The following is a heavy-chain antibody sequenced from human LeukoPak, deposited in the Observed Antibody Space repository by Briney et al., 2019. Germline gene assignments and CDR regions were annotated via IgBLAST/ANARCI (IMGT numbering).Heavy chain of an antibody. CDR1: GGSISSGDYY. Sequence: SETLSLTCTVSGGSISSGDYYWSWIRQPPGKGLEWIGYIYYSGSTYYNPSLESRVTISVDTSKNQFSLKLSSVTAADTAVYYCARAYYYDSSPFDYWGQGTLVTVSS. J-gene: IGHJ4*02. V-gene: IGHV4-30-4*01. CDR2: IYYSGST. D-gene: IGHD3-22*01. CDR3: ARAYYYDSSPFDY.